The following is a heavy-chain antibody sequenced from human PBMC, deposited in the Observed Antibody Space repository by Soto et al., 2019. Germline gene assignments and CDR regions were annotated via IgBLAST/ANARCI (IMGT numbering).Heavy chain of an antibody. J-gene: IGHJ3*02. D-gene: IGHD2-15*01. CDR2: IYWDDDK. CDR1: GFSLRISGVG. CDR3: AHSATVSDAFDI. Sequence: QITLKESGPTLVNPTQTLTLTCTFSGFSLRISGVGVGWIRQPPGKALEWLALIYWDDDKRYSPSLKSRLTNTKDTSKNQVALTMTDMDPVDTATYYCAHSATVSDAFDIWGQGTMVTVSS. V-gene: IGHV2-5*02.